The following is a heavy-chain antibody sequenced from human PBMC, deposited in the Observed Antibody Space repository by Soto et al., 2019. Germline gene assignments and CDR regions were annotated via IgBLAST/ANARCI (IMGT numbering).Heavy chain of an antibody. J-gene: IGHJ2*01. CDR3: ARRDFYGGNFDL. Sequence: SETPSLTCAVSGGSISSSNHYWGWIRQPPGKGKEWIGSIYYSGTTYYKPSLKSRLTISVDTSKNQFSLRLSSVIAADTAVYYCARRDFYGGNFDLWGRGTLVTVSS. V-gene: IGHV4-39*01. CDR2: IYYSGTT. CDR1: GGSISSSNHY. D-gene: IGHD4-17*01.